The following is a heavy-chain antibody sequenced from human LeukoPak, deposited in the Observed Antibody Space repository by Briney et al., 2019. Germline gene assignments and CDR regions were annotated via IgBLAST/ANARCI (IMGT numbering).Heavy chain of an antibody. Sequence: SETVSLTCSVSSGSFSSSRTYWGWIRQPPGKGLEWIGFMYYRGSTYYNPSLKNRVAISVDTSKNQFSLKLSSVTAADTAVYYCARHIQLGDAFDYWGQGTLVTVSS. J-gene: IGHJ4*02. CDR1: SGSFSSSRTY. D-gene: IGHD3-10*01. CDR3: ARHIQLGDAFDY. CDR2: MYYRGST. V-gene: IGHV4-39*01.